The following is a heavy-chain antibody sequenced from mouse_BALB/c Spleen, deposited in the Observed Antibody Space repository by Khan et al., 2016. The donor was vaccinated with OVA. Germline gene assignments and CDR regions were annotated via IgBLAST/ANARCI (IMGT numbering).Heavy chain of an antibody. J-gene: IGHJ2*01. V-gene: IGHV3-2*02. CDR3: ARVYGGDFDY. CDR1: GYSITTDYA. CDR2: ISYSGNT. D-gene: IGHD1-1*01. Sequence: EVQLQESGPGLVKPSQSLSLTCTVTGYSITTDYAWNWIRQFPGNKLECMGYISYSGNTKYNPSLKSRISITRDTSKNQFFLQLKSVTTEDTARYYCARVYGGDFDYWGQGTTLTVSS.